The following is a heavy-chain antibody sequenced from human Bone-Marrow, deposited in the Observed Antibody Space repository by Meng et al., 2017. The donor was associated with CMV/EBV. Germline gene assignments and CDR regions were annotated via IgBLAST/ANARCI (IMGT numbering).Heavy chain of an antibody. D-gene: IGHD3-22*01. J-gene: IGHJ6*02. V-gene: IGHV3-30-3*01. CDR1: GFIFSSYA. CDR3: ARDRVTRIVVAIEGYGMDV. Sequence: GESLKISCAASGFIFSSYAMHWVRQAPGKGLEWVAVISYDGSNKYYADSVKGRFTISRDNSKNTLYLQMNSLRAEDTAVYYCARDRVTRIVVAIEGYGMDVWGQGTTVTVSS. CDR2: ISYDGSNK.